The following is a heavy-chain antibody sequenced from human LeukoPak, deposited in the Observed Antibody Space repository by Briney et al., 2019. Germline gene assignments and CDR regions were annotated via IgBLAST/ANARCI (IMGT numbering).Heavy chain of an antibody. CDR1: GFTFNNYA. CDR2: ISGSGGSR. D-gene: IGHD3-22*01. V-gene: IGHV3-23*01. CDR3: AKDGAYDSSGYSRFDY. Sequence: PGGSLRLSCSASGFTFNNYAMSSVRQAPGKGLEWVSGISGSGGSRNYADSVKGRFTISRDNSKNTLYLQMNSLRAEDTAVYYCAKDGAYDSSGYSRFDYWGQGTLVTVSS. J-gene: IGHJ4*02.